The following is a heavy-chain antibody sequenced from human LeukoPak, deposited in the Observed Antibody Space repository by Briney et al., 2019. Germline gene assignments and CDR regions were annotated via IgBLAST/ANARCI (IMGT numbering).Heavy chain of an antibody. D-gene: IGHD5-12*01. CDR3: ARGYSGYPAGV. Sequence: SETLSLTCTVSGGSVSGGSYYWSWIWQPPGKGLEWIGYIYYSGSTNYNPSLKSRVTISVDTSKNQFSLKLSSVTAADTAVYYCARGYSGYPAGVWGQGTLVTVSS. CDR1: GGSVSGGSYY. CDR2: IYYSGST. J-gene: IGHJ4*02. V-gene: IGHV4-61*01.